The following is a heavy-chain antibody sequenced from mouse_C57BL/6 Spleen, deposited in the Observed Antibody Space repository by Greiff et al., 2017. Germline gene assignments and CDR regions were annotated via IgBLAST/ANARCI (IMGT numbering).Heavy chain of an antibody. V-gene: IGHV1-52*01. CDR3: ARYEVGYAMDY. D-gene: IGHD1-1*01. CDR2: IDPSDSET. Sequence: VKLQQPGAELVRPGSSVKLSCKASGYTFTSYWMHWVKQRPIQGLEWIGNIDPSDSETHYNQKFKDKATLTVDKSSSTAYMQLSSLTSEDSAVYYCARYEVGYAMDYWGQGTSVTVSS. CDR1: GYTFTSYW. J-gene: IGHJ4*01.